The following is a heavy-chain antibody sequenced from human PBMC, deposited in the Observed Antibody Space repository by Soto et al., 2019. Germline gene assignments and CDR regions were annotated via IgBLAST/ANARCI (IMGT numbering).Heavy chain of an antibody. CDR3: AREVGKYCSSTSCYLDYYYGMDV. V-gene: IGHV4-59*01. D-gene: IGHD2-2*01. Sequence: SETLSLTCTVSGGSISSYYRSWIRQPPGKGLEWIGYIYYSGSTNYNPSLKSRVTISVDTSKNQFSLKLSSVTAADTAVYYCAREVGKYCSSTSCYLDYYYGMDVWGQGTTVTVS. CDR1: GGSISSYY. J-gene: IGHJ6*02. CDR2: IYYSGST.